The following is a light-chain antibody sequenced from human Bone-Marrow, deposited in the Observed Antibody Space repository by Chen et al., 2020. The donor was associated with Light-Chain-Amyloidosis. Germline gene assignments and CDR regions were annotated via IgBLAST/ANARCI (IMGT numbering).Light chain of an antibody. CDR1: SSDVGGDNL. J-gene: IGLJ1*01. CDR3: SSYTITNTLV. Sequence: QSALTQPASVSGSPGQSITISCTGTSSDVGGDNLVSWYQQHPDQAPKLMIYEVTNRPSWVPDRFSGSKSDNTASLTISGLQTEDEADYFCSSYTITNTLVFGSGTRVTVL. CDR2: EVT. V-gene: IGLV2-14*01.